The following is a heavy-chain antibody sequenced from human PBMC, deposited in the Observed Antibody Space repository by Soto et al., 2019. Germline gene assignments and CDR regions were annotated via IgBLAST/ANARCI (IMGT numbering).Heavy chain of an antibody. V-gene: IGHV3-30*18. Sequence: QVQLVESGGGVVQPGRSLRLSCAASGFTFSSYGMHWVRQAPGKGLEWVAVISYDGSNKYYADSVKGRFTISRDNSKNTLYLQMNSLRAEETAVYYCAKVGVQLWLRGAFDIWGQGTMVTVSS. CDR1: GFTFSSYG. CDR3: AKVGVQLWLRGAFDI. J-gene: IGHJ3*02. CDR2: ISYDGSNK. D-gene: IGHD5-18*01.